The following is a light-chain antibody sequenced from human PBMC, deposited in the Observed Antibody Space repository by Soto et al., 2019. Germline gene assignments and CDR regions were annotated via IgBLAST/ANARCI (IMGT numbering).Light chain of an antibody. CDR3: TSYTSRVSLPVA. Sequence: QSALAQPPSVSGSPGQSITISCTGGNNDVGGNNYVSWYQHHPGKAPKLIISEVSRRPSGFSNRFSGPKSGNTASLTISGLQTEHEADYYCTSYTSRVSLPVAFGGGTKLTVL. J-gene: IGLJ2*01. V-gene: IGLV2-14*01. CDR1: NNDVGGNNY. CDR2: EVS.